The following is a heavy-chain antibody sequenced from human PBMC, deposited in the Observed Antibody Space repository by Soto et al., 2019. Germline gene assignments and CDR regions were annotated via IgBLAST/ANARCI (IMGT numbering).Heavy chain of an antibody. CDR3: ARAPERLIVPYYDFWSGPFWLDP. D-gene: IGHD3-3*01. Sequence: SETLSLTCTVSGGSISSGDYYWSWIRQPPGKGLEWIGYIYYSGSTYYNPSLKSRVTISVDTSKNQFSLKLSSVTAADTAVYYCARAPERLIVPYYDFWSGPFWLDPWGQGTLVTVSS. CDR2: IYYSGST. J-gene: IGHJ5*02. CDR1: GGSISSGDYY. V-gene: IGHV4-30-4*01.